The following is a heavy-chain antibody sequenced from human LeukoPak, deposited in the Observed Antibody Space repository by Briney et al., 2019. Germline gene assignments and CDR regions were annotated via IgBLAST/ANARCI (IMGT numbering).Heavy chain of an antibody. Sequence: SETLSLTCTVSGGSISSSIHYWGWIRQPPGKGLEWIGSIYYSGSTYYNPSLKSRVTISVDTSKSQFSLRLTSVTAADTAVYYCARHVRFLEWLSSYYFDYWGQGTLVTVSS. V-gene: IGHV4-39*01. CDR1: GGSISSSIHY. D-gene: IGHD3-3*01. CDR2: IYYSGST. CDR3: ARHVRFLEWLSSYYFDY. J-gene: IGHJ4*02.